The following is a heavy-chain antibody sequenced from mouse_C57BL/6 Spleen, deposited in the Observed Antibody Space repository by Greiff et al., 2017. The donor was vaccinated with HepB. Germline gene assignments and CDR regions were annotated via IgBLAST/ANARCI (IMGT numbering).Heavy chain of an antibody. CDR1: GFTFSSYA. CDR2: ISSGGDYI. D-gene: IGHD1-1*01. Sequence: EVQVVESGEGLVKPGGSLKLSCAASGFTFSSYAMSWVRQTPEKRLEWVAYISSGGDYIYYADTVKGRFTISRDNARNTLYLQMSSLKSEDTAMYYCTRDETTGFAYWGQGTLVTVSA. CDR3: TRDETTGFAY. J-gene: IGHJ3*01. V-gene: IGHV5-9-1*02.